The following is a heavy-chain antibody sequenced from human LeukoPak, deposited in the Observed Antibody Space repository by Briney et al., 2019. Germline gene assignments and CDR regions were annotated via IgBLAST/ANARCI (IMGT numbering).Heavy chain of an antibody. Sequence: HRASVKVSCKASGYTFTSYAMHWVRQAPGQRLEWMGWINAGNGNTKYSQKFQGRVTITRDTSASTAYMELSSLRSEDTAVYYCARDADYGGDWYFDLWGRGTLVTVSS. CDR2: INAGNGNT. D-gene: IGHD4-23*01. CDR3: ARDADYGGDWYFDL. V-gene: IGHV1-3*01. CDR1: GYTFTSYA. J-gene: IGHJ2*01.